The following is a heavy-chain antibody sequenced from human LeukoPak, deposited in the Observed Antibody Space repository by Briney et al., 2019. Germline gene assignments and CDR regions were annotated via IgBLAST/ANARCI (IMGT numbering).Heavy chain of an antibody. CDR3: ARHGPRSGTYSIDY. D-gene: IGHD1-26*01. Sequence: SETLSLTCTVSGGSISSYYWSWIRQPPGKGLEWIGYIYYSGSTYCNPSLKSRVSISVDTAKNQFSLKLSSVTAADTAVYFCARHGPRSGTYSIDYWGQGTLVTVSS. CDR2: IYYSGST. CDR1: GGSISSYY. V-gene: IGHV4-59*08. J-gene: IGHJ4*02.